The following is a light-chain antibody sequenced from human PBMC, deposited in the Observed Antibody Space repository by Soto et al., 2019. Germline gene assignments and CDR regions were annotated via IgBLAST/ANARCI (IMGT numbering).Light chain of an antibody. J-gene: IGLJ2*01. V-gene: IGLV4-69*01. CDR1: SGHSSYG. CDR3: QTWGTGIAV. CDR2: VNSDGSH. Sequence: QPVLTQSPSASASLGASVNFTCTLSSGHSSYGIAWHQQQPEKGPRYLMKVNSDGSHRKGDGTPDRFSGSSSGAERYLTISSLQSEDEADYYCQTWGTGIAVFGGGTKVTVL.